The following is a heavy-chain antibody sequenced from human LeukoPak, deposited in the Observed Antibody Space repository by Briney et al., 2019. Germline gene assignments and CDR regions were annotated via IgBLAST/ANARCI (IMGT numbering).Heavy chain of an antibody. CDR1: GSTFSSYG. Sequence: GGSLRLSCAASGSTFSSYGMHWVRQAPGKGLEWVSGISWNSGSIGYADSVKGRFTIPRDNAKNSLYLQMNSLRAEDTALYYCAKDIDYDSSGYYFDYWGQGTLVTVSS. CDR2: ISWNSGSI. D-gene: IGHD3-22*01. V-gene: IGHV3-9*01. J-gene: IGHJ4*02. CDR3: AKDIDYDSSGYYFDY.